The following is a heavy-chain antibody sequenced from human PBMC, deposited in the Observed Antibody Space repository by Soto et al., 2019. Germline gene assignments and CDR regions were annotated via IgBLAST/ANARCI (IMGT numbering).Heavy chain of an antibody. CDR3: ARESEDLTSNFHY. Sequence: GGSLRLSCAASGFTFTRYSMNWVRQAPGKGLEWVSSISSTTNYIYYGDSMKGRFTISRDNAKNSLYLEMNSLRAEDTAVYYCARESEDLTSNFHYWGQGTLATVST. CDR1: GFTFTRYS. V-gene: IGHV3-21*06. CDR2: ISSTTNYI. J-gene: IGHJ4*02.